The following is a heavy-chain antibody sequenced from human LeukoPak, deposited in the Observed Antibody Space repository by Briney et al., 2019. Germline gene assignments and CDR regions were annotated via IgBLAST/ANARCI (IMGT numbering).Heavy chain of an antibody. J-gene: IGHJ4*02. D-gene: IGHD6-13*01. CDR2: INHSGST. Sequence: SETLSLTCAVYGGSFSGYYWSWIRQPPGKGLEWIGEINHSGSTNYNPSLKSRVTISVDTSKNQFSLKLLSSVTAADTAVYYCARGRGSSWYYFDSWGQGTLVTVSS. V-gene: IGHV4-34*01. CDR1: GGSFSGYY. CDR3: ARGRGSSWYYFDS.